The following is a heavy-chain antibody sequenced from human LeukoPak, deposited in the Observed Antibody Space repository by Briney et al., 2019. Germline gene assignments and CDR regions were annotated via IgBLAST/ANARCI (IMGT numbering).Heavy chain of an antibody. CDR1: GDSSSSYY. CDR2: IYYSWST. D-gene: IGHD1-26*01. Sequence: SETLSLTCSVSGDSSSSYYWSWIRQPPGKGLEWIGYIYYSWSTNYNPSLKSRVSMSIDTSKRRFSLKLSSVTAADTAVYYCARQPDIGSGIDPWGQGTLVTVSS. J-gene: IGHJ5*02. V-gene: IGHV4-59*08. CDR3: ARQPDIGSGIDP.